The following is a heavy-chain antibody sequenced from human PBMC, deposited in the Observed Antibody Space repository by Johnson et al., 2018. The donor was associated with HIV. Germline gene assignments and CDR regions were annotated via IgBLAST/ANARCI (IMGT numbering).Heavy chain of an antibody. J-gene: IGHJ3*02. Sequence: MQLVESGGGLVQPGGSLRLSCAASGFTFDDYGMSWVRQAPGKGLEWVSVIYSGGSTYYADSVKGRFTISRDNSKNTLYLQMNSLRAEDTAVYYCARDASYYGSANDAFDIWGQGTMVTVSS. CDR3: ARDASYYGSANDAFDI. V-gene: IGHV3-66*01. CDR1: GFTFDDYG. CDR2: IYSGGST. D-gene: IGHD3-10*01.